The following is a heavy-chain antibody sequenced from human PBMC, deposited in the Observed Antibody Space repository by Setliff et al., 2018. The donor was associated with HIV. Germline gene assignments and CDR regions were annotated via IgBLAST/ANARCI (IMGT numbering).Heavy chain of an antibody. V-gene: IGHV3-13*01. D-gene: IGHD4-4*01. J-gene: IGHJ3*02. CDR2: IGRGGDT. CDR3: AGIGDYSISGVAFHI. CDR1: GLTFSSYD. Sequence: PGGSLRLSCAASGLTFSSYDMHWVRQAAGKGLEWVSGIGRGGDTYYLGSVKGRFTISRENAKNSLYLQMNSLTAGDTAVYFCAGIGDYSISGVAFHIWGQGTMVTV.